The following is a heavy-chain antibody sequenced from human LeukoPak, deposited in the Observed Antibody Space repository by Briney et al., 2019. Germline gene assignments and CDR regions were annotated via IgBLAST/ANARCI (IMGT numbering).Heavy chain of an antibody. Sequence: PSETLSLTCAVYGGSFSGYYWSWIRQPPGKGLEWIGEINHSGSTNYNPSLKSRVTISVDTSKSQFSLKLSSVTAADTAVYYCARGPRYYDILTGYVVGYFQHWGQGTLVTVSS. CDR2: INHSGST. D-gene: IGHD3-9*01. V-gene: IGHV4-34*01. CDR1: GGSFSGYY. CDR3: ARGPRYYDILTGYVVGYFQH. J-gene: IGHJ1*01.